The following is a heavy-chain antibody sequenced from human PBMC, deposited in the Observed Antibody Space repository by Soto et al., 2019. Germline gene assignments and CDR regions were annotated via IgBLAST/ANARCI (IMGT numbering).Heavy chain of an antibody. J-gene: IGHJ6*02. CDR2: IKQDGSEK. CDR3: ARFYYDSSGYLPSPYHYYGMDV. Sequence: SLRLSCAASGFTFSSYWMSWVRQAPGKGLEWVANIKQDGSEKYYVDSVKGRFTISRDNAKNSLYLQMNSLRAEDTAVYYCARFYYDSSGYLPSPYHYYGMDVWGQGTTVTVSS. CDR1: GFTFSSYW. D-gene: IGHD3-22*01. V-gene: IGHV3-7*04.